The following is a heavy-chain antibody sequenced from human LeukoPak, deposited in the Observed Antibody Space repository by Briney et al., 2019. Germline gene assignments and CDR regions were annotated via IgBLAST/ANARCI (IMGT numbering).Heavy chain of an antibody. CDR2: IYSGGST. Sequence: GGSLRLSCAASAFIFSNYAMSWVRQTPGKGLEWVSVIYSGGSTYYADSVKGRFTISRHNSKNTLYLQMNSLRAEDTAVYYCARGYSYGNWGQGTLVTVSS. V-gene: IGHV3-53*04. CDR3: ARGYSYGN. CDR1: AFIFSNYA. J-gene: IGHJ4*02. D-gene: IGHD5-18*01.